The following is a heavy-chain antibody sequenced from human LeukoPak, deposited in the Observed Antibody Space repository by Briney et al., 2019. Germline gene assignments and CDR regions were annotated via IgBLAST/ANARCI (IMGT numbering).Heavy chain of an antibody. D-gene: IGHD2-15*01. CDR1: GYTFTSYG. Sequence: GASVKVSCKASGYTFTSYGIGWVRQAPGQGLDWMGWISTYTGDTYYAQNLQGRVTMTPDTSTSVVYMELRSLRSDDTAVYYCVRDCSGGSCYPTPPDYYGMDVWGPGTTVTVSS. J-gene: IGHJ6*02. CDR2: ISTYTGDT. V-gene: IGHV1-18*01. CDR3: VRDCSGGSCYPTPPDYYGMDV.